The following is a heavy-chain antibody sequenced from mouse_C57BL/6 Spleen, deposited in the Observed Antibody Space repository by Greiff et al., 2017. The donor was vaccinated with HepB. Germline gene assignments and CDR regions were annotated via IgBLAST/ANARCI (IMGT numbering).Heavy chain of an antibody. CDR3: TPLITTVGGY. CDR1: GFTFSNYW. Sequence: EVKVEESGGGLVQPGGSMKLSCVASGFTFSNYWMNWVRQSPEKGLEWVAQIRLKSDNYATHYAESVKGRFTISRDDSKSSVYLQMNNLRAEDTGIYYCTPLITTVGGYWGQGTTLTVSS. D-gene: IGHD1-1*01. CDR2: IRLKSDNYAT. J-gene: IGHJ2*01. V-gene: IGHV6-3*01.